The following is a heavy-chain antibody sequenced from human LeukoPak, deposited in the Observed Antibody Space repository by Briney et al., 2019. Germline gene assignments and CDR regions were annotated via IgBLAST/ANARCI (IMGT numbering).Heavy chain of an antibody. V-gene: IGHV3-21*01. CDR2: ISDRTNYI. Sequence: GGSLKHSCAASGFTFSSYSMSWVRQAPGKELEWVSSISDRTNYIYYADSVKGRFTISRDNAKNSLYLQMNSLRAEDTAVYYCARGGTAANDWGQGTLVTVSS. D-gene: IGHD6-13*01. CDR1: GFTFSSYS. J-gene: IGHJ4*02. CDR3: ARGGTAAND.